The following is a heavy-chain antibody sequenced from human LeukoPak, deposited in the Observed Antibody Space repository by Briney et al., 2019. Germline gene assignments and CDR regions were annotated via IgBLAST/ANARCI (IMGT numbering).Heavy chain of an antibody. J-gene: IGHJ4*02. CDR2: ISGSGRST. Sequence: GGSLRLSCAASGFTFSSYGMSWVRQAPGKGLEWVSAISGSGRSTYYADSVKGRFTISRDNSKNTLYLQMNSLRAEDTAVYYCASQLLWFGEFDYWGQGTLVTVSS. CDR3: ASQLLWFGEFDY. V-gene: IGHV3-23*01. CDR1: GFTFSSYG. D-gene: IGHD3-10*01.